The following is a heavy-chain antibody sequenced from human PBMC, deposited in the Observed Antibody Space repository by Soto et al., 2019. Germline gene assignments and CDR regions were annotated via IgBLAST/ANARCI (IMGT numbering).Heavy chain of an antibody. Sequence: QVQLVQSGAEVKKPGASVRVSCKASGYTFTSHDINWVRQATGQGLEWLGWMNPNSGDTGYAQKFQGRVTMNRDTSISTAYMELSNLRSGDTAVYFCARVPEYPVGGAQYPFYCMDAWGEGTTVTVSS. CDR3: ARVPEYPVGGAQYPFYCMDA. CDR2: MNPNSGDT. CDR1: GYTFTSHD. J-gene: IGHJ6*03. D-gene: IGHD2-21*01. V-gene: IGHV1-8*01.